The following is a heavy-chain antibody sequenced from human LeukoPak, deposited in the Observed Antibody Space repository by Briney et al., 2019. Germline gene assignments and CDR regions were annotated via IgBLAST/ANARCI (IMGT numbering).Heavy chain of an antibody. D-gene: IGHD3-22*01. CDR2: ISSSSSYI. Sequence: GGSLRLSCAASGFTFSSYSMNWVRQAPGKGLEWVSPISSSSSYIYYADSVKGRFTISRDNAKNSLYLQMNSLRAEDTAVYYCARDGDYYDSSGGFDYWGQGTLVTVSS. J-gene: IGHJ4*02. CDR3: ARDGDYYDSSGGFDY. CDR1: GFTFSSYS. V-gene: IGHV3-21*01.